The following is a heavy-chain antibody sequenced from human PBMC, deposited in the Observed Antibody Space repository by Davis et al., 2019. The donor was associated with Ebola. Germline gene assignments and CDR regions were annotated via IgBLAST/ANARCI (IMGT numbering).Heavy chain of an antibody. Sequence: MPSETLSLTCTVSGGSISNYYWSWIRQPPGKGLEWIGYIHYSGTTSYNPSLKSRVTISVDTSKNQFSLKLSSVTAADTAVYYCAREGGGNFDYWGQGTLVTVSS. V-gene: IGHV4-59*12. CDR3: AREGGGNFDY. J-gene: IGHJ4*02. CDR1: GGSISNYY. CDR2: IHYSGTT. D-gene: IGHD4-23*01.